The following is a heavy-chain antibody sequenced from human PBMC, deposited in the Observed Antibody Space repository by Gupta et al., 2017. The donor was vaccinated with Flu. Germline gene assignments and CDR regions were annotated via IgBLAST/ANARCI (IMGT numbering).Heavy chain of an antibody. CDR2: ISSSSGTI. V-gene: IGHV3-48*04. CDR1: GFTFSDYG. D-gene: IGHD3-16*01. CDR3: ARKGQQFGDNWFDP. Sequence: VQLVESGGGLVQPGESLRLSCAASGFTFSDYGMNWVRPAPGKGLEGVAYISSSSGTIYYADSVKGRFTISRDNGKNSLYLQTSSLRADDAAVYYCARKGQQFGDNWFDPWGQGTLVTVSS. J-gene: IGHJ5*02.